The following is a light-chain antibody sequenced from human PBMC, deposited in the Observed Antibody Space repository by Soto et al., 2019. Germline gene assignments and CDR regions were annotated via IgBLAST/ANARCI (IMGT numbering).Light chain of an antibody. Sequence: DIQMTQSPSTLSASVGDRVTITCRASQSISIWLAWYQHKAGKAPKLLIYKASSLESGVPSRFSGSGSGTEFTLTISSLQPEDFATYYCQQYNRYWTFGQGTKVEIK. J-gene: IGKJ1*01. CDR1: QSISIW. CDR2: KAS. V-gene: IGKV1-5*03. CDR3: QQYNRYWT.